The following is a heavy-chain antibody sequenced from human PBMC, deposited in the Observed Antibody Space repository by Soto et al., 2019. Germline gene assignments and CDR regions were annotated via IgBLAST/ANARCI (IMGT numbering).Heavy chain of an antibody. J-gene: IGHJ6*03. Sequence: GGSLRLSCAASGFTFSSYSMNWVRQAPGKGLEWVSSISSSSSYIYYADSVKGRFTISRDNAKNSLYLQMNSLRAEDTAVYYCARDGPDYYYYMDVWGKGTTVTVSS. CDR3: ARDGPDYYYYMDV. CDR1: GFTFSSYS. CDR2: ISSSSSYI. V-gene: IGHV3-21*01.